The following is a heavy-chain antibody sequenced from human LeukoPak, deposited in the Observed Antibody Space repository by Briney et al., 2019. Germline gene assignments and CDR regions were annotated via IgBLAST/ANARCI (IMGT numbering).Heavy chain of an antibody. CDR1: GGSISSDY. D-gene: IGHD4-17*01. J-gene: IGHJ4*02. CDR2: IYYSGST. V-gene: IGHV4-59*12. CDR3: ARYGAPFDS. Sequence: PSETLSLTCTVSGGSISSDYWSWIRQPPGKGLEWIGYIYYSGSTNYNPSLKSRVTISLDTSKNQFSLKVISVTAADTAVYYCARYGAPFDSWGQGTLVTVSS.